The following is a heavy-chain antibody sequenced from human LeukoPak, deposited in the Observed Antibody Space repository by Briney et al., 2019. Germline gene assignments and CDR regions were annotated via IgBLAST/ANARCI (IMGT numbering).Heavy chain of an antibody. CDR3: ARGSDSSGYYLGGGY. D-gene: IGHD3-22*01. V-gene: IGHV1-8*02. CDR2: MNPNSGNT. Sequence: ASVKVSCKASGGTFSSYAISWVRQAPGQGLEWMGWMNPNSGNTGYAQKFQGRVTMTRNTSISTAYMELSSLRSEDTAVYYCARGSDSSGYYLGGGYWGQGTLVTVSS. CDR1: GGTFSSYA. J-gene: IGHJ4*02.